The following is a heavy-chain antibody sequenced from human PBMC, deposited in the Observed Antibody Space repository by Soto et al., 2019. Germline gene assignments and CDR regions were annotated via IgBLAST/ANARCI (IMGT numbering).Heavy chain of an antibody. D-gene: IGHD2-2*01. V-gene: IGHV1-18*04. CDR3: LRGPQRNDF. CDR1: GYDFSSYG. J-gene: IGHJ4*02. Sequence: QVQLVQSGAEVKKPGASVKVSCKASGYDFSSYGISWVRQAPGQGLGWMGWISASNGNRDYAQQFQGRVTMTSDTARTKAYMELRSLRSDDTAGYYCLRGPQRNDFWGQGPLVNVSS. CDR2: ISASNGNR.